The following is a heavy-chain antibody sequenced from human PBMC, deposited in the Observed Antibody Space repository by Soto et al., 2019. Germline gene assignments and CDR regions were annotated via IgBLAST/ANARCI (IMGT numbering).Heavy chain of an antibody. Sequence: QVQLVQSGAEVKKPGASVKVSCKASGYTFTSYDINWVRQATGQGLEWMGWMNPNSGNTGYAQKFQGRVTMTRNTSISTAYMELSSLRSEDTAVYYCARGRFLEWLLQYYYYYYGMDVWGQGTTVTVSS. V-gene: IGHV1-8*01. D-gene: IGHD3-3*01. CDR1: GYTFTSYD. CDR2: MNPNSGNT. J-gene: IGHJ6*02. CDR3: ARGRFLEWLLQYYYYYYGMDV.